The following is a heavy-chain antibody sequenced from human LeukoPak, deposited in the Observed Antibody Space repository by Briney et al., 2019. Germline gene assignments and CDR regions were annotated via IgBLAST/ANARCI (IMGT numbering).Heavy chain of an antibody. D-gene: IGHD6-13*01. CDR2: INHSGSI. Sequence: SETLSLTCAVYGGSFSGYYWSWIRQPPGKGLEWIGEINHSGSINYNPSLKSRVTISVDTSKNQFSLKLSSVTAADTAVYYCARTLSRLAAAPNYFDPWGPGTLVTVSS. CDR3: ARTLSRLAAAPNYFDP. J-gene: IGHJ5*02. V-gene: IGHV4-34*01. CDR1: GGSFSGYY.